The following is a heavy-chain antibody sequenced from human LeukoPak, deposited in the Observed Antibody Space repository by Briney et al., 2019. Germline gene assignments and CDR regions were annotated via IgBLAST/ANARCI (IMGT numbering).Heavy chain of an antibody. D-gene: IGHD3-10*01. CDR1: GDSVSSNSAA. CDR3: ARVGYGSGSYSPTNIFDY. CDR2: TYYRSKWYN. Sequence: SQTLSLTCAISGDSVSSNSAAWNWIRQSPSRGLEWLGRTYYRSKWYNDYAVSVKSRITINPDTSKNQFSLQLNSVTPEDTAVYYCARVGYGSGSYSPTNIFDYWGQGTLVTVSS. V-gene: IGHV6-1*01. J-gene: IGHJ4*02.